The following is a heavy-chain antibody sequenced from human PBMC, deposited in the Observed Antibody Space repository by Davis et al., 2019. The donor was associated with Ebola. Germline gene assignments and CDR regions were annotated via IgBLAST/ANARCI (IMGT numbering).Heavy chain of an antibody. D-gene: IGHD2-2*01. Sequence: SETLSLTCAVSSGSLRGYYWTWIRQLPGKGLEWIGEVSDTGNTRYHPSLKSRATISVGASRTQFSLNLTSVTAADTAVYFCARYMQNFRRALDHWGQGSLVTVSS. CDR3: ARYMQNFRRALDH. CDR2: VSDTGNT. V-gene: IGHV4-34*01. J-gene: IGHJ4*02. CDR1: SGSLRGYY.